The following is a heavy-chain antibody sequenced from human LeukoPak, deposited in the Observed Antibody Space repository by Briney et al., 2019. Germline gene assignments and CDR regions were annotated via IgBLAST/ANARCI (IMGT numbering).Heavy chain of an antibody. CDR3: AREGRGGDY. Sequence: PGGSLRLSCAASGFTFDDYGMSWVRQPPGPGLERVSGLNWNGGSTGYSDSGMGRCTISRDNAKSSLYLQMNSLRAEDTALYYCAREGRGGDYWGQGTLVTVSS. V-gene: IGHV3-20*04. CDR2: LNWNGGST. D-gene: IGHD3-10*01. CDR1: GFTFDDYG. J-gene: IGHJ4*02.